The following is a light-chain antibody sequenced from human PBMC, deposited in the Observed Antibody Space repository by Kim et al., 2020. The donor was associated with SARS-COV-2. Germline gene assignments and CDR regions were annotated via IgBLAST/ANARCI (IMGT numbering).Light chain of an antibody. CDR2: SAS. J-gene: IGKJ1*01. V-gene: IGKV1-39*01. Sequence: ASVGDRVSITCRASQTISNYLNWYQQKPGKVPKLLIYSASTLQSGVPSTFSGSGSGTDFPLTISSLQPEDFATYICQQSYTTPWTFGQGTKVEIK. CDR1: QTISNY. CDR3: QQSYTTPWT.